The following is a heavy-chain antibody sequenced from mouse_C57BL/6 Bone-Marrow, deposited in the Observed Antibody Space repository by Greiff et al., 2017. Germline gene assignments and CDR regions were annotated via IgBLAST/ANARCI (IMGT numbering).Heavy chain of an antibody. CDR2: IYPGDGDT. CDR1: GYAFSSSW. V-gene: IGHV1-82*01. Sequence: QVQLKQSGAELVRPGTSVKISCKASGYAFSSSWMNWVKQRPGKGLEWIGRIYPGDGDTNYNGKFKGKATLTADKSSSTAYMQLSSLTSEDSAVYFCALRFAYWGQGTLVTVSA. J-gene: IGHJ3*01. CDR3: ALRFAY.